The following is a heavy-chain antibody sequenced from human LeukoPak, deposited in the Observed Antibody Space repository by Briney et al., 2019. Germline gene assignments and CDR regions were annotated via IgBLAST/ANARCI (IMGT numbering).Heavy chain of an antibody. Sequence: GGSLRLSCAAPGFTFSSNAMAWVRQAPGKGLDWVGSISSSGGSTHYADSVKGRFTISRDNSKNTLYLQMNSLRAEDTAIFFCARTYGMGVWGQGTTVTVSS. CDR3: ARTYGMGV. D-gene: IGHD1-7*01. V-gene: IGHV3-23*01. J-gene: IGHJ6*02. CDR2: ISSSGGST. CDR1: GFTFSSNA.